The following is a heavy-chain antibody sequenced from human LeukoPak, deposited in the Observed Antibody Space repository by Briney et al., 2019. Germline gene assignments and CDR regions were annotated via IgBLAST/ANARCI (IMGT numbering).Heavy chain of an antibody. D-gene: IGHD6-19*01. V-gene: IGHV4-39*01. CDR1: GGSISSSSYY. CDR3: ASSSGWYGY. Sequence: SETLSLTCTVSGGSISSSSYYWGWIRQPPGKGLEWIVSIYYSGSTYYNPSLKSRVTISVYTSKNQFSLKLSSVTAADTAVYPCASSSGWYGYWGQGTLVTVS. CDR2: IYYSGST. J-gene: IGHJ4*02.